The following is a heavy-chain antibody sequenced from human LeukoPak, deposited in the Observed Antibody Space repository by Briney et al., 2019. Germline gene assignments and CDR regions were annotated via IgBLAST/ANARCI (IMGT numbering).Heavy chain of an antibody. CDR1: GYSFTSYW. Sequence: GESLQISCKGSGYSFTSYWIGWVRPMPGKGLEWMGIIYPGDSGTRYSPSFQGQVTFSADRSINTAYLQWNSLKASDTAMYYCALTTMVSRYMDVWGKGTTVTVSS. D-gene: IGHD5-18*01. CDR3: ALTTMVSRYMDV. V-gene: IGHV5-51*01. CDR2: IYPGDSGT. J-gene: IGHJ6*03.